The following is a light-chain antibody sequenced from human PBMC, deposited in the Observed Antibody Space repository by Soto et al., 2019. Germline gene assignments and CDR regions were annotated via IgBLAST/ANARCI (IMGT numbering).Light chain of an antibody. V-gene: IGKV3D-15*01. CDR3: QQYNSWPIT. J-gene: IGKJ5*01. Sequence: ESVLTQSPATLSLSPGERATRSCRASQNINRYLAWYHQKPGQAPRRVMYGASTWGTGVPPRFTGSGSGTEFTLTISSLQSEDFAVYYCQQYNSWPITFGQGTRLEI. CDR1: QNINRY. CDR2: GAS.